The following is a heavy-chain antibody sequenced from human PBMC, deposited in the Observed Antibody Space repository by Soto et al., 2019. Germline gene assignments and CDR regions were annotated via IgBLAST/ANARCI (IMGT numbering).Heavy chain of an antibody. D-gene: IGHD2-15*01. V-gene: IGHV1-18*01. J-gene: IGHJ4*02. Sequence: ASVKVSCKASGYTLTSFGISWGRQAPGQGLEWMGWISTYNSDTKYAHKFQDRVTMTTDTSTSTAYMELRSLRSDDTAVYYCAREYCSGGSCYGGHYWGQGTLVTVSS. CDR3: AREYCSGGSCYGGHY. CDR2: ISTYNSDT. CDR1: GYTLTSFG.